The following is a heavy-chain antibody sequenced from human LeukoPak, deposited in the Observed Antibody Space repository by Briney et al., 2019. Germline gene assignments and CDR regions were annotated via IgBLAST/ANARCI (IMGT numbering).Heavy chain of an antibody. V-gene: IGHV1-18*01. D-gene: IGHD3-22*01. J-gene: IGHJ4*02. Sequence: ASVKVSCKASGYTFTSYGISWVRQAPGQGLEWMGWISAYNGNTNYAQKLQGRVTMTTDTSTSTAYMELRSLRSDDTAVYYCARDDSSGYPDLGVDYWGQGTLVTVSS. CDR2: ISAYNGNT. CDR1: GYTFTSYG. CDR3: ARDDSSGYPDLGVDY.